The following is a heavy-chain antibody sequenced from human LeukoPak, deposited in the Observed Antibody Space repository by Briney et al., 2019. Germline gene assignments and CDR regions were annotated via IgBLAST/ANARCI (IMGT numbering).Heavy chain of an antibody. D-gene: IGHD6-19*01. CDR2: ISYDGSNK. V-gene: IGHV3-30*18. Sequence: GRSLRLSCAASGFTFSSYGMHWVRQAPGKGLEWVAVISYDGSNKYYADSVKGRFTISRDNYKNTLYLQMNSLRAQDTAVYYCAKDRYVAGKSPPDYWGQGTLVTVSS. J-gene: IGHJ4*02. CDR3: AKDRYVAGKSPPDY. CDR1: GFTFSSYG.